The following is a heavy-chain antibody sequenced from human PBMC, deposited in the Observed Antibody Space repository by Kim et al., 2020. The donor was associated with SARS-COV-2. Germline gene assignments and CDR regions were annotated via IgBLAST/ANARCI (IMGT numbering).Heavy chain of an antibody. CDR2: IYSGGST. CDR1: GFTVSSNY. Sequence: GGSLRLSCAASGFTVSSNYMSWVRQAPGKGLEWVSVIYSGGSTYYADSVKGRFTISRDNSKNTLYLQMNSLRAEDTAVYYCATTTVTTVWGVENLRTETYYFDYWGQGTMVTVSS. J-gene: IGHJ4*02. V-gene: IGHV3-53*01. CDR3: ATTTVTTVWGVENLRTETYYFDY. D-gene: IGHD4-17*01.